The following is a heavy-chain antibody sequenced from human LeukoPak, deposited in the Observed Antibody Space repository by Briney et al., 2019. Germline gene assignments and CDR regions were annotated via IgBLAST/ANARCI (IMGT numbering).Heavy chain of an antibody. CDR1: GGSIRNYY. J-gene: IGHJ4*02. D-gene: IGHD6-13*01. CDR2: ISYSGNT. CDR3: ARHSSWYYDFDY. V-gene: IGHV4-59*08. Sequence: SETLSLTCSVSGGSIRNYYWSWIRQPPGKGLEWIGYISYSGNTNYNPSLKSRLTTSVDLSTNQFSLKLTSVTGADTAVYYCARHSSWYYDFDYWGQGTLVTVSS.